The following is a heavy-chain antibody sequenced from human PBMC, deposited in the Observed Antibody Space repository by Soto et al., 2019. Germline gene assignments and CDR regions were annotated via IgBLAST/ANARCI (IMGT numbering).Heavy chain of an antibody. CDR1: GFTFSSYA. J-gene: IGHJ6*02. V-gene: IGHV3-23*01. CDR2: ISGSGGST. CDR3: AKGDYGTNPYYYYYGMDV. Sequence: GGSLRLSCAASGFTFSSYAMSWVRQAPGKGLEWVSAISGSGGSTYYADSVKGRFTISRDNSKNTLYLQMNSLRAEDTAVYYCAKGDYGTNPYYYYYGMDVWGQGTTVTVSS. D-gene: IGHD4-17*01.